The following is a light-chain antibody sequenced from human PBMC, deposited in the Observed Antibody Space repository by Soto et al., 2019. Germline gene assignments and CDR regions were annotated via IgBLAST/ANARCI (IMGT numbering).Light chain of an antibody. Sequence: QSALTQPPSASGSFGQSVTISCTGTSSDVGGYNYASWYQQYPGKAPKLMIYEVSERPSGVPDRFSGSKSGNTASLTVSGLQADDEADYYCSSYSGTNYHYVFGTGTKVTVL. J-gene: IGLJ1*01. V-gene: IGLV2-8*01. CDR2: EVS. CDR3: SSYSGTNYHYV. CDR1: SSDVGGYNY.